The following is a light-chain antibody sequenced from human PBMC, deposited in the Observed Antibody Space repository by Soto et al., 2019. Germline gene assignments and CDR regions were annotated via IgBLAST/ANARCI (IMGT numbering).Light chain of an antibody. CDR3: SSYAGSNTFVV. Sequence: QSVLTQPPSASGSPGQSVTISCSGTSRDVGGYNFVSWYQQHPGKAPKLMIYEVSKRPSGVPDRFSGYKSGNTASLIVSGLQAEDGADYYCSSYAGSNTFVVFGGGTQLTVL. J-gene: IGLJ2*01. CDR2: EVS. CDR1: SRDVGGYNF. V-gene: IGLV2-8*01.